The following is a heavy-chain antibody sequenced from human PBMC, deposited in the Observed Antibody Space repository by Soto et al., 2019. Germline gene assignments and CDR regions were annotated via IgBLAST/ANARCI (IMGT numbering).Heavy chain of an antibody. CDR3: ARGKGLWFGEDYGMDV. J-gene: IGHJ6*02. Sequence: GGSLRLSCAASGFTFSSYAMHWVRQAPGKGLEWVAVISYDGSNKYYADSVKGRFTISRDNSKNTLYLQMNSLRAEDTAVYYCARGKGLWFGEDYGMDVWGQGTTVTVSS. D-gene: IGHD3-10*01. CDR2: ISYDGSNK. CDR1: GFTFSSYA. V-gene: IGHV3-30-3*01.